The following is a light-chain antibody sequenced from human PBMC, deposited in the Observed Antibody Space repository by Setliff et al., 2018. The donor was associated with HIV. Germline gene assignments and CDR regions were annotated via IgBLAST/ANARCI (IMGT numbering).Light chain of an antibody. V-gene: IGLV2-14*03. J-gene: IGLJ1*01. CDR2: HVS. Sequence: QSALTQAASVSGSPGQSITMSCTGTRSDVGGYNYVSWYQQHPGKAPKLMIYHVSNRPSGVSNRFSGSKSGNTASLTIFGLQAEDEADSYCSSYTSTSTLCVFGTGTKVTVL. CDR1: RSDVGGYNY. CDR3: SSYTSTSTLCV.